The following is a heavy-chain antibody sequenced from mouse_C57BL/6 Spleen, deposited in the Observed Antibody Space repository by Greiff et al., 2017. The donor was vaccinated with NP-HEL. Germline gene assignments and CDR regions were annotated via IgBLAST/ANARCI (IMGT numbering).Heavy chain of an antibody. CDR1: GYTFTSYW. CDR2: IYPGSGST. Sequence: QVQLQQSGAELVKPGASVKMSCKASGYTFTSYWITWVKQRPGQGLEWIGDIYPGSGSTNYNEKFKSKATLTVDTSSSTAYMQLSSLTSEDSAVYYCAREGLDYDAWFAYWGQGTLVTVSA. J-gene: IGHJ3*01. V-gene: IGHV1-55*01. CDR3: AREGLDYDAWFAY. D-gene: IGHD2-4*01.